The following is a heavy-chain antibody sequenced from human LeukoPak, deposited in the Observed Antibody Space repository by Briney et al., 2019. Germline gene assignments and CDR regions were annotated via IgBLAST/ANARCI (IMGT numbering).Heavy chain of an antibody. J-gene: IGHJ4*02. CDR3: ARGQGSGWYGGRYFDY. CDR2: INHSGST. CDR1: GGSFSGYY. Sequence: SETLSLTCAVYGGSFSGYYWSWIRQPPGKGLEWIGEINHSGSTNYNPSLKSRVTISVDTSKNQFSLKLSSVTAADTAVYYCARGQGSGWYGGRYFDYWGQGTLVTVSS. V-gene: IGHV4-34*01. D-gene: IGHD6-19*01.